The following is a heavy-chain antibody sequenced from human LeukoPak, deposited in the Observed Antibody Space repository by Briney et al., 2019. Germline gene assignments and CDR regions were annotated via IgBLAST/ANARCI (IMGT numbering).Heavy chain of an antibody. Sequence: TSETLSLTCAVSGGSISSGGYSWSWIRQPPGKGLEWIGYIYYSGSTYYNPSLKSRVTISVDTSKNQFSLKLSSVTAADTAVYYCARGVVAATASYYYYYYYMDVWGKGTTVTVSS. V-gene: IGHV4-30-4*07. J-gene: IGHJ6*03. CDR3: ARGVVAATASYYYYYYYMDV. CDR1: GGSISSGGYS. D-gene: IGHD2-15*01. CDR2: IYYSGST.